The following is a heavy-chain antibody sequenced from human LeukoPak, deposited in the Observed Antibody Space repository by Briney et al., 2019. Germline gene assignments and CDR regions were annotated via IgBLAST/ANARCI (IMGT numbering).Heavy chain of an antibody. J-gene: IGHJ4*02. CDR2: INPNSGGT. D-gene: IGHD4-17*01. V-gene: IGHV1-2*06. CDR1: GYTFTGYY. Sequence: ASVKVSCKASGYTFTGYYMHWVRQAPGQGLEWMGRINPNSGGTNYAQKFQGRVTMTRDTSISTAYMELSRLRSDDTAVYYCARDPNDYGDYVGYFDYWGQGTLVTVSS. CDR3: ARDPNDYGDYVGYFDY.